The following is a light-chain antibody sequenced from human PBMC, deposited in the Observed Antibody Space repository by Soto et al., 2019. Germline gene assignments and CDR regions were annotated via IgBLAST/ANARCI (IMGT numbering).Light chain of an antibody. Sequence: QSALTQPASVSGSPGQSITISCTGTISDIGGYNYVSWYQQHPGKAPKLMISEVTNRPSGVSDRFSGSKSGNTASLTISGLQAEDEADYYCSSFTSRFTFVFGTGTKVTVL. CDR2: EVT. CDR1: ISDIGGYNY. J-gene: IGLJ1*01. CDR3: SSFTSRFTFV. V-gene: IGLV2-14*01.